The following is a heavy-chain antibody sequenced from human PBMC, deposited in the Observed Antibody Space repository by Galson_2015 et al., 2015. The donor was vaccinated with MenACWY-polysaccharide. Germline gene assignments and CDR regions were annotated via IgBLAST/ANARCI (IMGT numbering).Heavy chain of an antibody. V-gene: IGHV3-30-3*01. CDR2: ISYDGTNK. Sequence: SLRLSCATSGFTFSSHAMHWVRQAPGKGLEWVAIISYDGTNKYSADSVKGRFTISRDNSKNTLYLQMNSLRGEDTAVYYCARDYCSRTSCYGMDVWGQGTTVTVSS. J-gene: IGHJ6*02. CDR1: GFTFSSHA. CDR3: ARDYCSRTSCYGMDV. D-gene: IGHD2-2*01.